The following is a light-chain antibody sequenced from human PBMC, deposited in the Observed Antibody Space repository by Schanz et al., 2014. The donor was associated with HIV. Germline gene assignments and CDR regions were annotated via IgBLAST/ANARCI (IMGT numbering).Light chain of an antibody. J-gene: IGKJ2*01. V-gene: IGKV1-5*01. CDR3: QQYNTKPYT. CDR2: EAS. Sequence: DIQMTQSPSTLSASVGDRVTITCRASQSISSWLAWYQQRPGKAPDLLIYEASILETGVPSRFSGSGSGTEFTLTISSLQPDDFATYSCQQYNTKPYTFGQGTKLEIK. CDR1: QSISSW.